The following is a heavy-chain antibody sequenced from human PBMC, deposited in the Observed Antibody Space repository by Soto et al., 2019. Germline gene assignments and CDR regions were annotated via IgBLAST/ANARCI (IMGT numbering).Heavy chain of an antibody. J-gene: IGHJ6*04. CDR3: ARVPPPAADYYYGMDV. CDR2: IIPIFGTA. CDR1: GGTFSSYA. D-gene: IGHD6-13*01. Sequence: QVQLVQSGAEVKKPGSSVKVSCKASGGTFSSYAISCVRQAPGQGLEWMGGIIPIFGTANYAQKCQGRVTITADESTSTAYMELSSLRSEDTAVYYCARVPPPAADYYYGMDVWGKGTTVTVSS. V-gene: IGHV1-69*01.